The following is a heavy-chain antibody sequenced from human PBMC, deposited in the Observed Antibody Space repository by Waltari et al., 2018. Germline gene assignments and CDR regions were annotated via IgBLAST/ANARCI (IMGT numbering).Heavy chain of an antibody. CDR2: IYYSGST. D-gene: IGHD3-22*01. V-gene: IGHV4-31*03. CDR1: GGSISSGGYY. J-gene: IGHJ4*02. CDR3: ASLRLGYYDSSGYEIDY. Sequence: QVQLQESGPGLVKPSQTLSLTCNVSGGSISSGGYYWSWIRQHPGKGLEWIGYIYYSGSTYYNPSLKSRVTISVDTSKNQFSLKLSSVTAADTAVYYCASLRLGYYDSSGYEIDYWGQGTLVTVSS.